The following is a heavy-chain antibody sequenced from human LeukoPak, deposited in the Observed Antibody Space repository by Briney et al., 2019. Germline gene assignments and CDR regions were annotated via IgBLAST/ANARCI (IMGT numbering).Heavy chain of an antibody. V-gene: IGHV5-51*01. CDR3: ARHLGRYYYDTSVYYDAFDI. J-gene: IGHJ3*02. CDR2: IYPGDSHA. D-gene: IGHD3-22*01. Sequence: GESLKISCEGSGYSFTNYWIGWVRQMPGKGLEWMGIIYPGDSHARYSPSFRGQVTISADKSISTAYLQWNSLKASDTAMYYCARHLGRYYYDTSVYYDAFDIWGQGTMVTVSS. CDR1: GYSFTNYW.